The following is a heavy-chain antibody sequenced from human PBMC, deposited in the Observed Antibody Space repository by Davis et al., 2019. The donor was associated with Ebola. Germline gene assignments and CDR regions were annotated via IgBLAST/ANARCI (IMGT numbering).Heavy chain of an antibody. J-gene: IGHJ4*02. CDR1: GFTFSSYA. CDR2: ISGSGGST. Sequence: GESLKISCAASGFTFSSYAMSWVRQAPGKGLEWVSAISGSGGSTYYADSVKGRFTISRDNSKNTLYLQMNSLRAEDTAVYYCARETYYYDSSGYYSSYLYYWGQGTLVTVSS. V-gene: IGHV3-23*01. D-gene: IGHD3-22*01. CDR3: ARETYYYDSSGYYSSYLYY.